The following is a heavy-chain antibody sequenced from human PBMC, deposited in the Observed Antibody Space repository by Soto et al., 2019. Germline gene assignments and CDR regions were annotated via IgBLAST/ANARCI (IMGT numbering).Heavy chain of an antibody. J-gene: IGHJ4*02. D-gene: IGHD2-2*01. CDR3: GRDKGSSSCHSFDY. CDR2: ITDSSSTI. CDR1: GFTFSSYN. V-gene: IGHV3-48*01. Sequence: EVQLVESGGELVQPGGSLRLSCAASGFTFSSYNMNWVRQAPGRGLEWVSYITDSSSTIQYADSVKGRFTTSRDNDKNSLDLQMNSLRAEDTAVYYCGRDKGSSSCHSFDYWGQGTLVTVSS.